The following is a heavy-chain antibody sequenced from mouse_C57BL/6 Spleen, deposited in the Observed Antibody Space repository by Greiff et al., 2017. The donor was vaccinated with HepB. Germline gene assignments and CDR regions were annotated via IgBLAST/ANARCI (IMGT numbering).Heavy chain of an antibody. CDR2: INPSTGGT. V-gene: IGHV1-42*01. CDR1: GYSFTGYY. J-gene: IGHJ2*01. Sequence: VQLKESGPELVKPGASVKISCKASGYSFTGYYMNWVKQSPEKSLEWIGEINPSTGGTTYNQKFKAKATLTVDKSSSTAYMQLKSLTSEDSAVYYCACIYYGNLFDYWGQGTTLTVSS. D-gene: IGHD2-1*01. CDR3: ACIYYGNLFDY.